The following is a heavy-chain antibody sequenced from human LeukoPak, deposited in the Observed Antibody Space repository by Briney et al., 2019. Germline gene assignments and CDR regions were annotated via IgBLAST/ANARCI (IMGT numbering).Heavy chain of an antibody. V-gene: IGHV3-21*04. CDR3: ARGDGYNWNFATYYYMDV. CDR2: ISSSSSYI. D-gene: IGHD1-7*01. J-gene: IGHJ6*03. Sequence: GGSLRLSCAASGFTFSTYSIIWVRQAPGRGLDWVSSISSSSSYIYYADSVKGRFTISRDNAKNSLYLQMNSLRAEDTALYYCARGDGYNWNFATYYYMDVWGKGTTVTVSS. CDR1: GFTFSTYS.